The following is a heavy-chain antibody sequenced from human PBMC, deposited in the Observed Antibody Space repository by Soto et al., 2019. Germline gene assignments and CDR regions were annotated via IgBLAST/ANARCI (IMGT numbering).Heavy chain of an antibody. CDR2: IWPDGTNK. J-gene: IGHJ5*01. V-gene: IGHV3-33*01. CDR1: GFAFRSYG. D-gene: IGHD3-16*01. Sequence: QVKLEESGGGVVQTGRSRRLSCVVSGFAFRSYGMHWVRQAPGKGPEWVASIWPDGTNKFYAHSVNGRFTISRDNSMNTLNLQMNSLIVECTAGFDCATGGMFVPPFDSWCRGPLVSVSS. CDR3: ATGGMFVPPFDS.